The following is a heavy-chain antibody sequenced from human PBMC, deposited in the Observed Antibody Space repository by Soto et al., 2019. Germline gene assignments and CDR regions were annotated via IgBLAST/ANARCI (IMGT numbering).Heavy chain of an antibody. CDR2: INVDGSET. D-gene: IGHD3-9*01. CDR1: GFTFTTYW. CDR3: ARENWFQDY. V-gene: IGHV3-7*03. Sequence: EVQLVESGGGLVQPGGSLRLSCVASGFTFTTYWMTWVRQAPGKGLEWVANINVDGSETSYLGSGRGRSTISRANAKTSLYLQMNSLGAEDTAVYYCARENWFQDYWGQGALVTVSS. J-gene: IGHJ4*02.